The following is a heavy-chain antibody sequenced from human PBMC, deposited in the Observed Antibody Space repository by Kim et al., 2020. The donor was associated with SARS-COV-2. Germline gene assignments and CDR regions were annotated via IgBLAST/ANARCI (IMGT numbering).Heavy chain of an antibody. Sequence: GGSLRLSCAASGFTFSSYAMSWVRQAPGKGLEWVSAISGSGGSTYYADSVKGRFTISRDNSKNTLYLQMNSLRAEDTAVYYCAKSDLLEWLPGSRPYYYYGMDVWGQGTTVTVSS. V-gene: IGHV3-23*01. CDR1: GFTFSSYA. CDR2: ISGSGGST. J-gene: IGHJ6*02. CDR3: AKSDLLEWLPGSRPYYYYGMDV. D-gene: IGHD3-3*01.